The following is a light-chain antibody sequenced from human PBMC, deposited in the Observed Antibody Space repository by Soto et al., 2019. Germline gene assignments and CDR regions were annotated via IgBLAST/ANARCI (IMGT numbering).Light chain of an antibody. CDR2: GAS. V-gene: IGKV3-15*01. Sequence: EIVMTQSPATLSVSPGERATLSCRSSQSVSSNLAWYQQKPGQAPRLLIYGASTRATGIPARFSGSGSGTEFTLTISSLQSEDFAFYYCQHYNNWPLFGQGTKVEIK. CDR3: QHYNNWPL. J-gene: IGKJ1*01. CDR1: QSVSSN.